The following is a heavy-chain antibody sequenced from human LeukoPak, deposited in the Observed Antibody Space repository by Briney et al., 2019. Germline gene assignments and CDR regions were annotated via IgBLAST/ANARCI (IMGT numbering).Heavy chain of an antibody. V-gene: IGHV1-18*01. D-gene: IGHD3-22*01. Sequence: GNTNYAQKLQGRVTMTTDTSTSTAYMELRSLRSDDTAVYYCARVSYYYDSSGYYSSSGDYWGQGTLVTVSS. J-gene: IGHJ4*02. CDR2: GNT. CDR3: ARVSYYYDSSGYYSSSGDY.